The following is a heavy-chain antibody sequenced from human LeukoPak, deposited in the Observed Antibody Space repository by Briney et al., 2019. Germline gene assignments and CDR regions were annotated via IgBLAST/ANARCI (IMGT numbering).Heavy chain of an antibody. D-gene: IGHD3-10*01. CDR2: FDPEDGET. J-gene: IGHJ5*02. CDR3: AILQHYGDLAWFDP. CDR1: GYTLTELS. Sequence: ASVKVSCKVSGYTLTELSIHWVRQAPGKGLEWMGGFDPEDGETIYAQKFQGRVTMTEDTSTDTAYMELSSLRSEDTAVYYCAILQHYGDLAWFDPWGQGALVTVSS. V-gene: IGHV1-24*01.